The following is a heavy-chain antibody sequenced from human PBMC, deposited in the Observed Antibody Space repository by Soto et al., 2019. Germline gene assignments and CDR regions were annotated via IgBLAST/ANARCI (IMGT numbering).Heavy chain of an antibody. D-gene: IGHD3-22*01. Sequence: GAALKISCKGSGYSFAGYWITWVRQKPGKGLEWMGRIDPSDSQTYYSPSFRGHVTISVTKSITTVFLQWSSLSASDTAMYYCARQIYDSDTGPNFQYYFDSWGQGTPVTVSS. CDR2: IDPSDSQT. V-gene: IGHV5-10-1*01. CDR1: GYSFAGYW. J-gene: IGHJ4*02. CDR3: ARQIYDSDTGPNFQYYFDS.